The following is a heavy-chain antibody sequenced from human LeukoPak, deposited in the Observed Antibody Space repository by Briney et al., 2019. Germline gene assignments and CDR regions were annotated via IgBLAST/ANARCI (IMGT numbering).Heavy chain of an antibody. CDR3: ARDPNYYDSSGYDY. J-gene: IGHJ4*02. CDR2: IYTSGST. CDR1: GGSISSGSYY. Sequence: SETLSLTCTVSGGSISSGSYYWSWTRQPAGKGLEWIGRIYTSGSTNYNPSLKSRVTISVDTSKNQFSLKLSSVTAADTAVYYCARDPNYYDSSGYDYWGQGTLVTVSS. V-gene: IGHV4-61*02. D-gene: IGHD3-22*01.